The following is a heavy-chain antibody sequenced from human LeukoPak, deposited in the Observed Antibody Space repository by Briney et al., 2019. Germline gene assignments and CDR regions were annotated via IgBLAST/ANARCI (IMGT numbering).Heavy chain of an antibody. CDR3: ARGGKLEPTALAS. J-gene: IGHJ5*02. D-gene: IGHD2-21*02. Sequence: GGSLRLSCAASGFTFSSYEMNWVRQAPGKGLERVSYTSSSGSTIYYADSVKGRSTISRDNANRMLSLHINSLRVEDSAIYYCARGGKLEPTALASWGQGSLVVVSS. CDR1: GFTFSSYE. V-gene: IGHV3-48*03. CDR2: TSSSGSTI.